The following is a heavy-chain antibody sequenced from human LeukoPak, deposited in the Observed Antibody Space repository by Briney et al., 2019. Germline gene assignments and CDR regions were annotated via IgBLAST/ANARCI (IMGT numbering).Heavy chain of an antibody. CDR3: ARAYCGGDCYRSPPYFDY. Sequence: GASVKVSCKASGYTFTGYYMHWVRQAPGQGLEWMGWINPNSGGTNYAQKFQGRVTMTRDTSISTAYMELSRLRSDDTAVYYCARAYCGGDCYRSPPYFDYWGQGTLVTVSS. D-gene: IGHD2-21*02. J-gene: IGHJ4*02. CDR1: GYTFTGYY. V-gene: IGHV1-2*02. CDR2: INPNSGGT.